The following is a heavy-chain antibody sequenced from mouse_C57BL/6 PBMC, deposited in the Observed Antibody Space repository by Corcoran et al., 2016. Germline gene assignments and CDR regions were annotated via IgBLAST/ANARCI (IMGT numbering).Heavy chain of an antibody. V-gene: IGHV1-80*01. Sequence: QVQLQQSRAELVKPGASVKISCKASGYAFSSYWMNWVKQRPGKGLEWIGQIYPGDGDTNYNGKFKGKATLTADKSSSTAYMQLSSLTSEDSAVYFCAREGSNYEAWFAYWGQGTLVTVSA. CDR3: AREGSNYEAWFAY. CDR1: GYAFSSYW. D-gene: IGHD2-5*01. J-gene: IGHJ3*01. CDR2: IYPGDGDT.